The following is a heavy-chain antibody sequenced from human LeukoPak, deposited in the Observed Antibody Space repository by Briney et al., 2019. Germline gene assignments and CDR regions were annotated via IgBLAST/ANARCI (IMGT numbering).Heavy chain of an antibody. J-gene: IGHJ4*02. CDR3: ARDRGYSGYDSGFDY. CDR1: GYTFTSYG. D-gene: IGHD5-12*01. V-gene: IGHV1-18*01. CDR2: ISAYNGNT. Sequence: GASVKVSCKASGYTFTSYGISWVRQAPGQGLEWMGWISAYNGNTNYAQKLQGRVTMIKDTSTSTAYMELRSLRSDDTAVYYCARDRGYSGYDSGFDYWGQGTLVTVSS.